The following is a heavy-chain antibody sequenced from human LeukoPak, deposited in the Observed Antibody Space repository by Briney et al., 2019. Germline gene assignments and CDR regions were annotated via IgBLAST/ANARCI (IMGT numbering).Heavy chain of an antibody. CDR3: ARDKIVGATHFDY. Sequence: GGSLRLSCAASGFTFSSYEMNWVRQAPGKGLEWVSYISSSGSTIYYADSVKGRFTISRDNAKNSLYLQMNGLGAEDTAVYYCARDKIVGATHFDYWGQGTLVTVSS. CDR2: ISSSGSTI. V-gene: IGHV3-48*03. CDR1: GFTFSSYE. J-gene: IGHJ4*02. D-gene: IGHD1-26*01.